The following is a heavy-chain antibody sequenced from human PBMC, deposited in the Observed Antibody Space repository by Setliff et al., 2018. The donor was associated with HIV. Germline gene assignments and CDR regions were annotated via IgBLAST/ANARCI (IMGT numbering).Heavy chain of an antibody. Sequence: PGGSLRLSCAASGFTFSTYGMHWVRQAPGKGLEWVAFIRYDGSNKYYADSVKGRFTISRDNSKNTLHLQMNSLRAEDTAVYYCAGESSIAVAEYFQHWGKGTRVTVS. CDR1: GFTFSTYG. CDR3: AGESSIAVAEYFQH. CDR2: IRYDGSNK. J-gene: IGHJ1*01. V-gene: IGHV3-30*02. D-gene: IGHD6-19*01.